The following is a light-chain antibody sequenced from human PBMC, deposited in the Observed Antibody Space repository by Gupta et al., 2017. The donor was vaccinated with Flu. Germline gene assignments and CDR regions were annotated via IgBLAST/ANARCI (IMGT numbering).Light chain of an antibody. V-gene: IGLV3-10*01. CDR3: YSTDSSGSHRV. CDR1: ALPKKY. Sequence: GQTARITCSGDALPKKYAYWYRQKSGQAPVLVIYEDRKRPSGIPERFSGSSSGTRATLTISGAQVDDEADYYCYSTDSSGSHRVFGGGTKLTDL. J-gene: IGLJ3*02. CDR2: EDR.